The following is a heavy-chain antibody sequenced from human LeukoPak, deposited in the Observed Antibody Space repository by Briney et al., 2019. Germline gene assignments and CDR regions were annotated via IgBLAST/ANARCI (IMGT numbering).Heavy chain of an antibody. Sequence: PSQTLSLTCTVSGGSIRSGGYYWSWIRQHPGKGLEWIGYIYYSGSMYYNPSLKSRFTMSVDTSKNQFSLKLTSVTVADTAVYYCARWSSSSEETDFDHWGQGTLVTVSS. CDR2: IYYSGSM. CDR3: ARWSSSSEETDFDH. CDR1: GGSIRSGGYY. D-gene: IGHD6-6*01. V-gene: IGHV4-31*03. J-gene: IGHJ4*02.